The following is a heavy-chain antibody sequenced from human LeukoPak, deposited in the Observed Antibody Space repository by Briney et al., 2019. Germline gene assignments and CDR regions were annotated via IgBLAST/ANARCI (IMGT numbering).Heavy chain of an antibody. CDR3: ARAEYSSSLPDY. J-gene: IGHJ4*02. CDR2: IYYSGIT. Sequence: SSETLSLTCSVSGGSIRTNGYYWGWIRQTPGKGLEWIGSIYYSGITYYNPSLKSRVTISVDTSKNQFSLKLSSVTAADTAVYYCARAEYSSSLPDYWGQGTLVTVSS. V-gene: IGHV4-39*07. CDR1: GGSIRTNGYY. D-gene: IGHD6-13*01.